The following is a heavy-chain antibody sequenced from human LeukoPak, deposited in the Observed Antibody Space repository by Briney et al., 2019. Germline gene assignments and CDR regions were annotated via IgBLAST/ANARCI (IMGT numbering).Heavy chain of an antibody. V-gene: IGHV6-1*01. CDR2: TYYRSKWYN. Sequence: SQTLSLTCAISGDSVSSNSAAWNWIRQSPSRGLEWLGRTYYRSKWYNDYAVSVKSRITINQDTSKNQFSLQLNSVTPEDTAVYYCARGPTVVTGGDDAFDIWGQGTMVTVSS. CDR3: ARGPTVVTGGDDAFDI. CDR1: GDSVSSNSAA. J-gene: IGHJ3*02. D-gene: IGHD4-23*01.